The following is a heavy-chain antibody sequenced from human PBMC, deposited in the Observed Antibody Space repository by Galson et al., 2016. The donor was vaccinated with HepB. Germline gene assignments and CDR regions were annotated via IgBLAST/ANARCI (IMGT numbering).Heavy chain of an antibody. V-gene: IGHV2-5*02. CDR2: IYWDDDE. D-gene: IGHD3-10*01. CDR1: GFSLSTSGVG. CDR3: APRRFRFWSSSVGSLDYFDY. J-gene: IGHJ4*02. Sequence: PALVKPTQTLTLTCTFSGFSLSTSGVGVGWIRQPPGKALECLAVIYWDDDERYSPSLKNRLTITKDTSKNQVVLTMTDVDPVDTATSYCAPRRFRFWSSSVGSLDYFDYWGQGPLGTVSS.